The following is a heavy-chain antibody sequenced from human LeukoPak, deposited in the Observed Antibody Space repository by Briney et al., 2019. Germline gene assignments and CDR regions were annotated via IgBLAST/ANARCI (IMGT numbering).Heavy chain of an antibody. D-gene: IGHD3-10*01. CDR2: INSDGSST. V-gene: IGHV3-74*01. CDR3: ARGFDY. Sequence: GGSLRLSCAASGFSFSSYWMHWVRQAPGKGLVWVSRINSDGSSTRSADSVKGRFTIFRDNAKDTLYLQMNSLRAEDTAVYYCARGFDYWGQGTLDTVSS. CDR1: GFSFSSYW. J-gene: IGHJ4*02.